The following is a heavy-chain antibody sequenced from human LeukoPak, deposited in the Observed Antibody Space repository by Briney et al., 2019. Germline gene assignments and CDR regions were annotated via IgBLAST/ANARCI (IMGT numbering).Heavy chain of an antibody. CDR2: IGTAGDT. D-gene: IGHD4-17*01. V-gene: IGHV3-13*01. CDR1: GFTFSSYA. J-gene: IGHJ3*02. Sequence: GGSLRLSCAASGFTFSSYAMSWVRQAPGKGLEWVSAIGTAGDTYYPGSVKGRFTISRENAKNSLYLQMNSLRAGDTAVYYCARALDYGDYPDAFDIWGQGTMVTVSS. CDR3: ARALDYGDYPDAFDI.